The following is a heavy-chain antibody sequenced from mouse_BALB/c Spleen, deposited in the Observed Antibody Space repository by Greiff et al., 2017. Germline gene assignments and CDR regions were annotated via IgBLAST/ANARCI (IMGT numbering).Heavy chain of an antibody. CDR2: IYPGSGST. CDR1: GYNFTSYW. J-gene: IGHJ2*01. V-gene: IGHV1-55*01. Sequence: VQLQQPGAELVKPGTSVKLSCKASGYNFTSYWINWVKLRPGQGLEWIGDIYPGSGSTNYNEKFKSKATLTVDTSSSTAYMQLSSLASEDSALYSCARARYFDYWGQGTTLTGSS. CDR3: ARARYFDY.